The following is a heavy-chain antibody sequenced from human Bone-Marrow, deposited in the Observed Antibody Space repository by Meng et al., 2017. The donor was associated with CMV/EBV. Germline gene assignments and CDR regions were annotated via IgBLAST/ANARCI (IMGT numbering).Heavy chain of an antibody. J-gene: IGHJ6*02. D-gene: IGHD2-15*01. CDR2: IIPIIGRG. Sequence: SVKVSCKASGGTFSNYEINWVRQAPGQGLEWVGGIIPIIGRGKYAQKFQGRVTITADKSASTAYMELSSLRFDDTAVYYCARCSGTCRFYNYYYGMDVWGQGTTVTVYS. V-gene: IGHV1-69*10. CDR1: GGTFSNYE. CDR3: ARCSGTCRFYNYYYGMDV.